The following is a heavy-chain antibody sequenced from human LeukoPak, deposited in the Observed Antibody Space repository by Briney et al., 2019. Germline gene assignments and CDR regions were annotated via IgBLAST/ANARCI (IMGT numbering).Heavy chain of an antibody. CDR3: ARDPGGGDY. Sequence: GSSVKVSCKASGGTFSSYAISWVRQAPGQGLEWMGWINPNSGGTNYAQKFQGRVTMTRDTSISTAYMELSRLRSDDTAVYYCARDPGGGDYWGQGTLVTVSS. CDR1: GGTFSSYA. CDR2: INPNSGGT. J-gene: IGHJ4*02. V-gene: IGHV1-2*02. D-gene: IGHD3-16*01.